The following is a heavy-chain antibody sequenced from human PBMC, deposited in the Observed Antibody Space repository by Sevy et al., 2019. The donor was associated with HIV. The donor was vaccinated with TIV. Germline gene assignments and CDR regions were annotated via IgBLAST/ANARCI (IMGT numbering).Heavy chain of an antibody. J-gene: IGHJ4*02. CDR3: ARSSSAYPYHFDY. CDR2: IFHSGNT. Sequence: SETLSLTCAVSGCSISTDIYSWNWIRQPPGKGLEWIGYIFHSGNTYYNPSLKSRVTISIDRSKNQFSLNLSSVTAADTAVYYCARSSSAYPYHFDYWGQGTLVTVSS. V-gene: IGHV4-30-2*01. CDR1: GCSISTDIYS.